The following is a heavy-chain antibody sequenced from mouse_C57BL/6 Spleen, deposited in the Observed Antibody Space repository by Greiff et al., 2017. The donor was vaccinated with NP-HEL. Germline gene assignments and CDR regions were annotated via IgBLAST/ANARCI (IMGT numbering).Heavy chain of an antibody. CDR3: ARIYYGSSYPAWFAY. D-gene: IGHD1-1*01. V-gene: IGHV1-39*01. Sequence: EVQLQQSGPELVKPGASVKISCKASGYSFTAYNMHWVKQSNGKSLEWIGVINPNYGTTSYNQKLKGKATLTVDKSSSTAYMQLNSLTSEESAVYYCARIYYGSSYPAWFAYWGQGTLVTVSA. J-gene: IGHJ3*01. CDR1: GYSFTAYN. CDR2: INPNYGTT.